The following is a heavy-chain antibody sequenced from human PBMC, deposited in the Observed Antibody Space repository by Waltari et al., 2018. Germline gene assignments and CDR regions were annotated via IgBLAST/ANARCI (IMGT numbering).Heavy chain of an antibody. CDR1: GFPFPHYK. CDR2: VNWDGSTT. J-gene: IGHJ6*02. V-gene: IGHV3-20*04. CDR3: ARDGPYYYYGLDV. Sequence: EELLVESGGSFVRRGGSLRLSCSASGFPFPHYKINWVRQAPGKGLEWVAHVNWDGSTTTHADSVKGRFTISRDNSKNSVYLQMTNLRHEDTASYYCARDGPYYYYGLDVWGQGTTVTVSS.